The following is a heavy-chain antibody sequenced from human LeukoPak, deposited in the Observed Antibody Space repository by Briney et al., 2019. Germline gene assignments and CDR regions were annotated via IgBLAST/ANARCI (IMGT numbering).Heavy chain of an antibody. V-gene: IGHV4-59*01. J-gene: IGHJ3*02. Sequence: ETLSLTCTVSGGSISSYYWSWIRQPPGKGLEWIGYIYYSGSTNYNPSLKSRVTISVDTSKNQFSLKLSSVTAADTAVYYCARVPTREAAANAFDIWGQGTMVTVSS. D-gene: IGHD6-13*01. CDR2: IYYSGST. CDR1: GGSISSYY. CDR3: ARVPTREAAANAFDI.